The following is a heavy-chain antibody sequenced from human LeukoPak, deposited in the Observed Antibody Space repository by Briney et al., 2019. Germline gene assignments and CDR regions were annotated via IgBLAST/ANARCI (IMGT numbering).Heavy chain of an antibody. D-gene: IGHD2-15*01. V-gene: IGHV4-38-2*02. CDR3: ARGVVAATFYYYMDV. J-gene: IGHJ6*03. CDR2: IYHNGST. Sequence: PSETLSLTCTVSGYSISSGYYWGWIRQPPGKGLEWIGNIYHNGSTDYNPSLKSRVTISVDTSKNQFSLKLSSVTAADTAVYYCARGVVAATFYYYMDVWGKGTTVTVSS. CDR1: GYSISSGYY.